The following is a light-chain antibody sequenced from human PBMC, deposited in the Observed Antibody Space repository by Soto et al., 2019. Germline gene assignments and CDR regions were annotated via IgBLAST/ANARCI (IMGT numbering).Light chain of an antibody. Sequence: QSALTQPASVSGSPGQSITISCTGTSSDIGGYNYVSWYQQHPGKAPKLMIYDVSNRPSGVSNRFSGSKSGNTASLTISGLQAEDEADYYCSSYTSSSSLFGGGTKVPS. CDR1: SSDIGGYNY. CDR2: DVS. V-gene: IGLV2-14*03. J-gene: IGLJ2*01. CDR3: SSYTSSSSL.